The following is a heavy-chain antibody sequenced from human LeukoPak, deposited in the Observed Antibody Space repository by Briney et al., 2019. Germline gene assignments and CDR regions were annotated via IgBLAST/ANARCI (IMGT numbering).Heavy chain of an antibody. CDR3: ARGAWATRLGS. CDR2: IYKSGTT. J-gene: IGHJ4*02. V-gene: IGHV4-34*01. D-gene: IGHD2-15*01. Sequence: SETLSLTCAVYGESLNSYYWSWVRQPPGEGLGWIGEIYKSGTTEYNPSLKSRVTISMVPSKQQFSLSLSSVTAADTAVYYCARGAWATRLGSWGLGTPVIVSS. CDR1: GESLNSYY.